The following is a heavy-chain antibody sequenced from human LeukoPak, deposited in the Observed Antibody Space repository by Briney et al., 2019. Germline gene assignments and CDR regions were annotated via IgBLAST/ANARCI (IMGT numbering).Heavy chain of an antibody. CDR1: GFTFSDYY. V-gene: IGHV3-11*06. CDR2: ISSSSSYI. Sequence: PGGSLRLSCAASGFTFSDYYMSWIRQAPGKGLEWVSSISSSSSYIYYADSVKGRFTISRDNAKNSLYLQMNSLRAEDTAVYYCARDPSSLRDSFDYWGQGTLVTVSS. CDR3: ARDPSSLRDSFDY. J-gene: IGHJ4*02.